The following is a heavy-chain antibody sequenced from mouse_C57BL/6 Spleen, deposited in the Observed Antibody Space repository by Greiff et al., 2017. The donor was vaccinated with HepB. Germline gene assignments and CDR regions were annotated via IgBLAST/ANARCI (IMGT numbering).Heavy chain of an antibody. CDR3: ARFLYGSSSYYAMDY. CDR1: GYTFTSYW. J-gene: IGHJ4*01. CDR2: INPSNGGT. Sequence: QVQLKQPGTELVKPGASVKLSCKASGYTFTSYWMHWVKQRPGQGLEWIGNINPSNGGTNYNEKFKSKATLTVDKSSSTAYMQLSSLTSEDSAVYYCARFLYGSSSYYAMDYWGQGTSVTVSS. V-gene: IGHV1-53*01. D-gene: IGHD1-1*01.